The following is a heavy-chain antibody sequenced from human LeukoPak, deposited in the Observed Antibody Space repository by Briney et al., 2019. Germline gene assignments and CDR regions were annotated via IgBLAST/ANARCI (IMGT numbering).Heavy chain of an antibody. V-gene: IGHV3-30-3*01. CDR3: AKARGYYDSSGYYFDY. CDR1: GFTFGSYP. J-gene: IGHJ4*02. CDR2: ISYDGSKI. Sequence: SGGSLRLSCAASGFTFGSYPLHWVRQAPGRGLEWVTLISYDGSKIYYADSVEGRFTISRDNSKNTLYLQMNSLRTEDTALYYCAKARGYYDSSGYYFDYWGQGTLVTVSS. D-gene: IGHD3-22*01.